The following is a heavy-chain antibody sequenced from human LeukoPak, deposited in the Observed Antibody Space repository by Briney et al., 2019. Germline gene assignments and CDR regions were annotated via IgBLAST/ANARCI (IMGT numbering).Heavy chain of an antibody. CDR1: GYTFTDYY. D-gene: IGHD3-16*01. Sequence: GASVKVSCKASGYTFTDYYIHWVRQAPGQGLEWMGWINPYSGGTNYAQKFQGWVTMTRDTSISTAYMELNRLRSDDTAVYYCARGPSQIMENYMDVWGKGTTVTVSS. V-gene: IGHV1-2*04. CDR2: INPYSGGT. CDR3: ARGPSQIMENYMDV. J-gene: IGHJ6*03.